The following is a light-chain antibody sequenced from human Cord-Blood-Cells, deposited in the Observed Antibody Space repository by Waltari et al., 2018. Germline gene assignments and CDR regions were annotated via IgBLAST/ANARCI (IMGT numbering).Light chain of an antibody. CDR1: SSDVGSYNL. V-gene: IGLV2-23*01. CDR3: CSYAGSSTWV. Sequence: QSALTQPASVSGSPGQSITISCTGTSSDVGSYNLVSWYQQHPGKAPKLMSYEGSKRPSGVSNRFGGSKSGNTASLTISGLQAEDEADYYCCSYAGSSTWVVGGGTKLTVL. J-gene: IGLJ3*02. CDR2: EGS.